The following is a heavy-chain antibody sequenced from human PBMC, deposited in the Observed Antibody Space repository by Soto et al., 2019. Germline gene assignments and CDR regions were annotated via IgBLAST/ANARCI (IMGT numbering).Heavy chain of an antibody. V-gene: IGHV3-23*01. D-gene: IGHD3-3*01. CDR2: ISGSGGTA. J-gene: IGHJ4*02. Sequence: GSLRLAGAASGFSFSVSTMNWVRQAPGKGLEWVSVISGSGGTAYYADSVKGRFSISRENSKNTLYLQMNSLRAEDTAVYFCAKYYYDFWSGSDYWGQGTLVTVSS. CDR1: GFSFSVST. CDR3: AKYYYDFWSGSDY.